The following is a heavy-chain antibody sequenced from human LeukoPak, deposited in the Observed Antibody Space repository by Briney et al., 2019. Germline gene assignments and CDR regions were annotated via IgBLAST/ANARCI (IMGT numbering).Heavy chain of an antibody. V-gene: IGHV3-23*01. D-gene: IGHD1-26*01. Sequence: GGSLRLSCAASGFSVSNNYMSWVRQAPGKGLEWVSTISGGGGSTYYADSVKGRFTISRDNSKNTLYLQVNSLRAEDTAVYYCAKGGKWDVTPFDYWGQGTLVTVSS. CDR3: AKGGKWDVTPFDY. J-gene: IGHJ4*02. CDR1: GFSVSNNY. CDR2: ISGGGGST.